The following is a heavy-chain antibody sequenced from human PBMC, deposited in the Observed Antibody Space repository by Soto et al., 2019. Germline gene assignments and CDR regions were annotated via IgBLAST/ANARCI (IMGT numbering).Heavy chain of an antibody. J-gene: IGHJ5*02. Sequence: QCLSLSGSVPGASGNGYYWNWIRQPAGKGLEWIGEINHTGGTHYNPSLKSRVTMSVDTSKNQFSLRLSSVTAADTAIYYCATRITVFGLLIPPFDPWGQGTQVTVSS. CDR1: GASGNGYY. V-gene: IGHV4-34*01. CDR3: ATRITVFGLLIPPFDP. D-gene: IGHD3-3*01. CDR2: INHTGGT.